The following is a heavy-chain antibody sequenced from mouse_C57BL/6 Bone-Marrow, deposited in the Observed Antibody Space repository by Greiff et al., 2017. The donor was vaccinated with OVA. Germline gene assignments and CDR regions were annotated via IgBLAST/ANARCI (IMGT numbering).Heavy chain of an antibody. D-gene: IGHD1-1*01. CDR2: IDPNSGGT. J-gene: IGHJ3*01. CDR3: ARREDYYGSSYVSWFAY. Sequence: VQLQQPGAELVKPGASVKLSCKASGYTFTSYWMHWVKQRPGRGLEWIGRIDPNSGGTKYNEKFKSKATLTVDKPSSTAYMQLSSLTSEDSAVYYWARREDYYGSSYVSWFAYWGQGTLVTVSA. V-gene: IGHV1-72*01. CDR1: GYTFTSYW.